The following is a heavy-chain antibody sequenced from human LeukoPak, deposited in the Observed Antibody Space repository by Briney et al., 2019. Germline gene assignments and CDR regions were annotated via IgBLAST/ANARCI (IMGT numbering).Heavy chain of an antibody. J-gene: IGHJ3*02. Sequence: GGSLRLSCAASGFTFTRNAMAWVRQAPGKGLEWVSYINSISNEIWYADSVKGRFTISIDNAKNSLLLQMNGLRDEDTAAYYCARDTGYAFDIWGQGTMVTVSS. V-gene: IGHV3-48*02. CDR1: GFTFTRNA. CDR2: INSISNEI. CDR3: ARDTGYAFDI. D-gene: IGHD3-10*01.